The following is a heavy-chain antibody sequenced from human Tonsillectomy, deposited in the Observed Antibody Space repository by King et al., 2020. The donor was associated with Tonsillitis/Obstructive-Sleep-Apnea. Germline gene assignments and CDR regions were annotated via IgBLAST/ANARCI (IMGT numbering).Heavy chain of an antibody. CDR2: INTYTGNP. Sequence: VQLVESGSELKKPGASVKVSCKTSGYTFTTYAMNLGRQAPGQWLEWMGWINTYTGNPTFAPGFTGRFVFSLDTSVSTAYLQISSLKAEDTAVYYCARRVAATGTDDGFDIWGQGTMVTVSS. CDR1: GYTFTTYA. D-gene: IGHD6-13*01. V-gene: IGHV7-4-1*02. J-gene: IGHJ3*02. CDR3: ARRVAATGTDDGFDI.